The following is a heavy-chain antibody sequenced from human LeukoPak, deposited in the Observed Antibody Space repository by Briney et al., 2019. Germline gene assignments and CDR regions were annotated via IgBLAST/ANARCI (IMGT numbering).Heavy chain of an antibody. CDR1: GDSISSGNHY. V-gene: IGHV4-61*02. D-gene: IGHD3-9*01. CDR2: IYTSGST. CDR3: ARPYYDILTGYSDAFDI. Sequence: PSETLSLTCTVSGDSISSGNHYWSWIRQPAGKGLEWIGRIYTSGSTNYNPSLKSRVTISVDTSKNQFSLKLSSVTAADTAVYYCARPYYDILTGYSDAFDIWGQGTMVTVSS. J-gene: IGHJ3*02.